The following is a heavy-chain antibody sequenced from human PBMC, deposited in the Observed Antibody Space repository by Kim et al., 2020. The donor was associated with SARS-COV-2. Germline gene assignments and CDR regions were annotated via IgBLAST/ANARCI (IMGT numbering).Heavy chain of an antibody. CDR3: AKYPQAIPAAIYYYYYMDV. V-gene: IGHV3-23*01. D-gene: IGHD2-2*01. CDR2: ISGSGGST. J-gene: IGHJ6*03. Sequence: GGSLRLSCAASGFTFSSYAMSWVRQAPGKGLEWVSAISGSGGSTYYADSVKGRFTISRDNSKNTLYLQMNSLRAEDTAVYYCAKYPQAIPAAIYYYYYMDVWGKGTTVTVSS. CDR1: GFTFSSYA.